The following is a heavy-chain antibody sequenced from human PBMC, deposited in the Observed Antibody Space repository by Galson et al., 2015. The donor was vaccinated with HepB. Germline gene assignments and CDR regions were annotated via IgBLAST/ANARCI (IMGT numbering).Heavy chain of an antibody. CDR3: ARVDGSGSYSFDY. CDR2: IKQDGSEK. D-gene: IGHD3-10*01. V-gene: IGHV3-7*03. CDR1: GFTFSSYW. J-gene: IGHJ4*02. Sequence: SLRLSCAASGFTFSSYWMSWVRQAPGRGLEWVANIKQDGSEKYYVDSVKGRFTISRDNAKNSLYLQMNSLRAEDTALYYCARVDGSGSYSFDYWGQGTLVTVSS.